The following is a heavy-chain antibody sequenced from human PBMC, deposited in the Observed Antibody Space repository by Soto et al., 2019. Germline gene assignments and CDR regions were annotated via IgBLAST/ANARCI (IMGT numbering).Heavy chain of an antibody. CDR1: GESFSGYY. CDR2: VDHRGST. D-gene: IGHD1-7*01. Sequence: SATLSITCVVSGESFSGYYWSWIRQTPGMGLEWIGEVDHRGSTTYNPSLKNRASISIDSSKNLFSLELTSVTAADTALYFCARYEYGNSLYGVDVWGQGTRVTSP. J-gene: IGHJ6*02. V-gene: IGHV4-34*01. CDR3: ARYEYGNSLYGVDV.